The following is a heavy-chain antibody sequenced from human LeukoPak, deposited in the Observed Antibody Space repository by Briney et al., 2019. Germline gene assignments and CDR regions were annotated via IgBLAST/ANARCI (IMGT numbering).Heavy chain of an antibody. J-gene: IGHJ4*02. CDR1: GGSISSRSYY. D-gene: IGHD2-21*02. V-gene: IGHV4-39*01. Sequence: PSETLSLTCTVSGGSISSRSYYWGWIRQPPGKGLEWIGSIYYSGSTYYNPSLKSRVTISVDTSKNQFSLKLSSVTAADTAVYYCARALVTDAFIFDYWGQGTLVTVSS. CDR2: IYYSGST. CDR3: ARALVTDAFIFDY.